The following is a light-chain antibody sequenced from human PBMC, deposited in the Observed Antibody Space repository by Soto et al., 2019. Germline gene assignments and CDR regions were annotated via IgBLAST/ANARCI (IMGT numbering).Light chain of an antibody. J-gene: IGLJ1*01. CDR3: CSYAGTYTFV. V-gene: IGLV2-11*01. Sequence: QSALTQPRSVSGSPGQSVTISCPGTSSDVGGYNYVSWYQQLPGKAPKLMIYDVTKRPSGVPDRFSGSKSGNTASLTISGLQAEDEADYYCCSYAGTYTFVFAAGTKLTVL. CDR1: SSDVGGYNY. CDR2: DVT.